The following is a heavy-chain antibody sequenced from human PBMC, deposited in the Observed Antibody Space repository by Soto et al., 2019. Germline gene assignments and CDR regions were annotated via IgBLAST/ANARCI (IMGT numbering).Heavy chain of an antibody. J-gene: IGHJ4*02. CDR3: ARMYSSSTGDY. V-gene: IGHV1-69*13. Sequence: GASVKVSCKASGYTFINHGISWVRQAPGQGLEWMGGIIPIFGTANYAQKFQGRVTITADESTSTAYMELSSLRSEDTAVYYCARMYSSSTGDYWGQGTLVTVSS. CDR2: IIPIFGTA. D-gene: IGHD6-6*01. CDR1: GYTFINHG.